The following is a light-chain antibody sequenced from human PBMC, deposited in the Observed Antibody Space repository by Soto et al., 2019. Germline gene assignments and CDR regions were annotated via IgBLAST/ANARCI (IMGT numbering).Light chain of an antibody. V-gene: IGKV3-15*01. CDR3: QQYNNWPPT. CDR1: QSVSSY. CDR2: GAS. Sequence: EIVMTQSPATLSVSPGERATLSCRASQSVSSYLAWYQQKPGQAPRLLMYGASTRATGIPARFSGSGSGTEFTLTISSLQSEDFAVYSCQQYNNWPPTFGGGTKVEIK. J-gene: IGKJ4*01.